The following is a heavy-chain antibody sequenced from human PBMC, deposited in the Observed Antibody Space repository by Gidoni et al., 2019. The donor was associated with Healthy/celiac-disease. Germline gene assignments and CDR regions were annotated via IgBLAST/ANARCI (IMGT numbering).Heavy chain of an antibody. D-gene: IGHD3-22*01. CDR2: IKSKTDGGTT. V-gene: IGHV3-15*01. CDR1: GFTFSNAW. Sequence: EVQLVESGGGLVKPGGSLRLSCAASGFTFSNAWLRWVRQPPGKGLEGVGRIKSKTDGGTTDYAAPVKGRFTISRDDSKNTLYLQMNSLKTEDTAVYYCTTVLTMIVVRGVDWFDPWGQGTLVTVSS. J-gene: IGHJ5*02. CDR3: TTVLTMIVVRGVDWFDP.